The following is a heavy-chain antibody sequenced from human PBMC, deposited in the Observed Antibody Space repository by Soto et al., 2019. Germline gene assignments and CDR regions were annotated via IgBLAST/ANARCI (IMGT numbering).Heavy chain of an antibody. CDR2: IIPILGIA. V-gene: IGHV1-69*04. CDR1: GGAFSSYT. Sequence: GASVNVSSKASGGAFSSYTVSRVRQAAGQGLEWMGRIIPILGIANYAQKFQGRVTITADKSTSTAYMELSSLRSEDTAVYYCARDGTTVTTDFYAFDIWGQGTMVTVSS. J-gene: IGHJ3*02. D-gene: IGHD4-17*01. CDR3: ARDGTTVTTDFYAFDI.